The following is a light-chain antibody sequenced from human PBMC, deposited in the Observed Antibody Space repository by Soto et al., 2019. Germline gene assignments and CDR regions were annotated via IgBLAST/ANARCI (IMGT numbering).Light chain of an antibody. V-gene: IGKV1-5*03. CDR2: KAS. J-gene: IGKJ1*01. Sequence: DIQMTQSPSTLSAFIGDRVTITCRASQSISTWLAWYQQKPGKAPKLLISKASSLEYGVPSRFSGRGSGTEFTLTISSLQPDDFGTYYCQQYSGDEWTFGQGTKVEIK. CDR3: QQYSGDEWT. CDR1: QSISTW.